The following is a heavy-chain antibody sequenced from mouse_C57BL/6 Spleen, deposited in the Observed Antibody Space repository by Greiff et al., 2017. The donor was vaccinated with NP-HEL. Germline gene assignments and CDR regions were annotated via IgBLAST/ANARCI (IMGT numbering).Heavy chain of an antibody. J-gene: IGHJ2*01. CDR3: TRDYYGPYYFDY. CDR1: GFTFSSYA. D-gene: IGHD1-2*01. V-gene: IGHV5-9-1*02. Sequence: EVHLVESGEGLVKPGGSLKLSCAASGFTFSSYAMSWVRQTPEKRLEWVAYISSGGDYIYYADTVKGRFTISRDNARNTLYLQMSSLKSEDTAMYYCTRDYYGPYYFDYWGQGTTLTVSS. CDR2: ISSGGDYI.